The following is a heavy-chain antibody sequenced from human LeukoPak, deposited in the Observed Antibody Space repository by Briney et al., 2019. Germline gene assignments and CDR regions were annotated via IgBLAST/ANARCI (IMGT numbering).Heavy chain of an antibody. J-gene: IGHJ6*02. Sequence: SETLSLTCTVSGGSVSSGSYYWSWIRQPPGKGLEWIGYIYYSGSTNYNPSLKSRVTISVDTSKNQFSLKLSSVTAADTAVYYCAREGAFYRAKYCSSTSCYTPYYGMDVWGQGTTVTVSS. CDR3: AREGAFYRAKYCSSTSCYTPYYGMDV. CDR2: IYYSGST. D-gene: IGHD2-2*02. V-gene: IGHV4-61*01. CDR1: GGSVSSGSYY.